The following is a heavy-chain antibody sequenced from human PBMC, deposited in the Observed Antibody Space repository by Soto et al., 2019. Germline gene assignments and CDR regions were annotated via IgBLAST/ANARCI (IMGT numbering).Heavy chain of an antibody. CDR3: ARAGKIAAAYDY. CDR1: GGSISSYY. D-gene: IGHD6-13*01. Sequence: QVQLQESGPGLVKPSETLSLTCTVSGGSISSYYWSWIRQPPGKGLEWIGYIYYSGSTNYNPSLKSRVTISVDTSKNQFSLKLSSVTAADTAVYYCARAGKIAAAYDYWGQGTLVTVSS. J-gene: IGHJ4*02. CDR2: IYYSGST. V-gene: IGHV4-59*01.